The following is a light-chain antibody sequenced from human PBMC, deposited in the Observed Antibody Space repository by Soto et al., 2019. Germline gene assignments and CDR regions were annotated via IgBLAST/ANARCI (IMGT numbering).Light chain of an antibody. J-gene: IGLJ1*01. CDR1: SSNIGAGHD. Sequence: QSVLTQPPSVCGAPGQRVTISCTGSSSNIGAGHDVHWYQQLPGTAPKLLIYGNGNRPSGVPDRFSGSKSGTSASLAITGLQAEDEADYYCQSYDSSLSGSEVFGTGTKLTVL. V-gene: IGLV1-40*01. CDR3: QSYDSSLSGSEV. CDR2: GNG.